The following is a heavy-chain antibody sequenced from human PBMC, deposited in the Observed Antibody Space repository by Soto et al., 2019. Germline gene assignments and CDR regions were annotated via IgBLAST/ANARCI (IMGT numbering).Heavy chain of an antibody. CDR1: GYSFTSYC. CDR2: FDPSESYT. V-gene: IGHV5-10-1*01. Sequence: PGESLKIPFKGSGYSFTSYCISWVRQMPGKGLEWVGRFDPSESYTNYSPSFQGHVHISADKSISTAYLQWSSLKASDPAMYYCAIPIITLVRGRGQYYGMDVWGQGTTVTVSS. J-gene: IGHJ6*02. CDR3: AIPIITLVRGRGQYYGMDV. D-gene: IGHD3-10*01.